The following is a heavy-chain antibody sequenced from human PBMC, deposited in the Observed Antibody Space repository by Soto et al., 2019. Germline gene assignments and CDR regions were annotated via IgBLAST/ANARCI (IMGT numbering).Heavy chain of an antibody. Sequence: GGSLRLSCAASGFTFSNSAMHWVRQTPDKGLEWVVFLSYDGSHNYYADSVKGRFTISRDNSKNTLYLQMNSLRVEDTAVYYCAIDRSTVFGVVTYYFDYWGQGTLVTVSS. D-gene: IGHD3-3*01. V-gene: IGHV3-30*03. CDR3: AIDRSTVFGVVTYYFDY. CDR2: LSYDGSHN. J-gene: IGHJ4*02. CDR1: GFTFSNSA.